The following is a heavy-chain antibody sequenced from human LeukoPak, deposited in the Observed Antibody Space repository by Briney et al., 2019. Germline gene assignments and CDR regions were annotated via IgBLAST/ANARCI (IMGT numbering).Heavy chain of an antibody. Sequence: GASVKVSCKASGGTFSSYAISWVRQAPGQGLEWMGGIIPIFGTANYAQKFQGRVTITADESTSTAYMELSSLRSEDTAVYYCATLSIAAAEYYYYYYYMDVWGKGTTVTISS. V-gene: IGHV1-69*13. CDR1: GGTFSSYA. D-gene: IGHD6-13*01. CDR3: ATLSIAAAEYYYYYYYMDV. CDR2: IIPIFGTA. J-gene: IGHJ6*03.